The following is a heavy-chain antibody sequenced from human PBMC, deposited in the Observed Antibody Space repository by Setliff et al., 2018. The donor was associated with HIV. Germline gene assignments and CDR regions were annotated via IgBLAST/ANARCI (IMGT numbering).Heavy chain of an antibody. CDR2: IHNTGST. Sequence: SETLSLTCTVSGGSTSSYFWSWIRQSPGKGLEWVGYIHNTGSTDSTPSLKSRVTMSVDTSKNQFSLKLRSVTAADTAVYYCARGEILQWSDYWGQGTLDTVSS. CDR3: ARGEILQWSDY. CDR1: GGSTSSYF. J-gene: IGHJ4*02. V-gene: IGHV4-59*01. D-gene: IGHD2-15*01.